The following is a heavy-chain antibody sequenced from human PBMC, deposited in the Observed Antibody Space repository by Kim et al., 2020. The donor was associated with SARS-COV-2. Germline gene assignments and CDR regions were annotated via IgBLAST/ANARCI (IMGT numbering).Heavy chain of an antibody. CDR3: ARGVAMGWFDP. CDR2: ISWNGGRT. V-gene: IGHV3-20*01. CDR1: GFTFEDYG. J-gene: IGHJ5*02. D-gene: IGHD3-16*01. Sequence: GGSLRLSCAVSGFTFEDYGMSWVRQVPGKGLEWICGISWNGGRTGYADSVKGRFTISRDNGKNSLYLQMSSLRVEDTALYHCARGVAMGWFDPWGQGTLVTVSS.